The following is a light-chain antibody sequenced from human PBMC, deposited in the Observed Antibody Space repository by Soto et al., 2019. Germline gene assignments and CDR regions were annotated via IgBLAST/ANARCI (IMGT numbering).Light chain of an antibody. CDR1: SSDVGGYNY. V-gene: IGLV2-8*01. J-gene: IGLJ1*01. Sequence: QSALTQPPSASGSPGQSVTISCTGTSSDVGGYNYVSWYQQHPGKAPKLMIYEVNKRPSGVPDRFSGSKSGNTASLTVSGLQAEDEADYYCKSYEGSNIYVFGTGIKVTVL. CDR2: EVN. CDR3: KSYEGSNIYV.